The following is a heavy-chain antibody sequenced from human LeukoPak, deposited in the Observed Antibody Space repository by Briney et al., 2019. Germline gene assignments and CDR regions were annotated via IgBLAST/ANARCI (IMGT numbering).Heavy chain of an antibody. CDR3: AREKGRTIENYFQH. J-gene: IGHJ1*01. D-gene: IGHD2/OR15-2a*01. Sequence: GGSLRLSCAASGFTVSSNSMSWVRQAPGKGLEWVSVIFSGGNTYYADSVEGRFTISRDNSKNTLYLQMNSLRAEDTALYYCAREKGRTIENYFQHWGQGTLVTVSS. V-gene: IGHV3-53*01. CDR1: GFTVSSNS. CDR2: IFSGGNT.